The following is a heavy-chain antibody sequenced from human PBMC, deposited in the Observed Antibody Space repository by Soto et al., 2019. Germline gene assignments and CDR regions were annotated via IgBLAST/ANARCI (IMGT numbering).Heavy chain of an antibody. Sequence: QVQLVQSGAEVKKPGSSVKVSCKASGGTFSSYAISWVRQAPGQGLEWMGGIIPIFGTANYAQKFQGRVRITADESTSTAYMELSSLRSEDTAVYYCNLPPSGYYGMDVWGQGTTVTVSS. J-gene: IGHJ6*02. CDR1: GGTFSSYA. CDR3: NLPPSGYYGMDV. CDR2: IIPIFGTA. D-gene: IGHD3-10*01. V-gene: IGHV1-69*01.